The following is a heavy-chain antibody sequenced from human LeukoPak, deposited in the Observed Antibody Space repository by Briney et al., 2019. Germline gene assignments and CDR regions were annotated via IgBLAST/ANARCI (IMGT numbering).Heavy chain of an antibody. CDR3: VRGQLWSYYHDY. J-gene: IGHJ4*02. D-gene: IGHD5-18*01. V-gene: IGHV3-74*01. Sequence: GGSLRVSCAAPGFTFSSYWLYSVRQAPGKGLGWVSRIKGDERSTNYADSVKGRFTISRDNAKNTVYLEMNSLRAEDTAVYYCVRGQLWSYYHDYWGQGTLVTVSS. CDR2: IKGDERST. CDR1: GFTFSSYW.